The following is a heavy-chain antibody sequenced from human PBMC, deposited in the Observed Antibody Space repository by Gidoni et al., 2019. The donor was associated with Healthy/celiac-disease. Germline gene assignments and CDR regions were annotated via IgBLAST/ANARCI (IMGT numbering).Heavy chain of an antibody. Sequence: QVQLQQWGAGLLKPSETLSLTCAVYGGSFSGYYWSWIRQPPGKGLEWIGEINHSGSTNSNPSLKSRVTISVDTSKNQFSLKLSSVTAADTAVYYCARGRGSSWYLGWFDPWGQGTLVTVSS. J-gene: IGHJ5*02. CDR1: GGSFSGYY. V-gene: IGHV4-34*01. CDR2: INHSGST. CDR3: ARGRGSSWYLGWFDP. D-gene: IGHD6-13*01.